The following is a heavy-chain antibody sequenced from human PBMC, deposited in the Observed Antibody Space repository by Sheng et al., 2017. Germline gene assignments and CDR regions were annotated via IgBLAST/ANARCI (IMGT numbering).Heavy chain of an antibody. CDR1: GGSFSGYY. V-gene: IGHV4-34*01. Sequence: QVQLQQWGAGLLKPSETLSLTCAVYGGSFSGYYWSWIRQPPGKGLEWIGEINHSGSTNYNPSLKSRVTISVDTSKNQFSLKLSSVTAADTAVYYCARGILEELYSANWFDPWAREPWSPSPQ. CDR2: INHSGST. D-gene: IGHD1-7*01. CDR3: ARGILEELYSANWFDP. J-gene: IGHJ5*02.